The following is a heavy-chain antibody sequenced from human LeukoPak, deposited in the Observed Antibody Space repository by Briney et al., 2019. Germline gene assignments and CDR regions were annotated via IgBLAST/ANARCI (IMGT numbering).Heavy chain of an antibody. J-gene: IGHJ4*02. V-gene: IGHV3-74*01. CDR1: GFTSSTYW. CDR2: MNADGSTT. D-gene: IGHD3-10*01. CDR3: GRDNHGSVDY. Sequence: GGSLRLSCAPSGFTSSTYWMIWVRQAPGKGLEYVSHMNADGSTTNYADSVKGRFTISRDNAKNTLYLQMDSLRAEDTAVYYCGRDNHGSVDYWGQGSLVTVSS.